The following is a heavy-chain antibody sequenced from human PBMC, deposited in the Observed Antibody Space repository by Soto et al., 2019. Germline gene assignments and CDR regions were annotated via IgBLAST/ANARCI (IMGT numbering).Heavy chain of an antibody. Sequence: QVQLVESGGGVVQPGRSLRLSCAASGFTFSNYGMHWVRQAPGKGLEWVAVIWYDGSNKYYADSVKGRFTISRDNSKNTLYLQMNSLRADDTAVYYCPRDALPGGYGLDVWGQGTTVTVSS. CDR2: IWYDGSNK. CDR3: PRDALPGGYGLDV. CDR1: GFTFSNYG. D-gene: IGHD3-10*01. J-gene: IGHJ6*02. V-gene: IGHV3-33*01.